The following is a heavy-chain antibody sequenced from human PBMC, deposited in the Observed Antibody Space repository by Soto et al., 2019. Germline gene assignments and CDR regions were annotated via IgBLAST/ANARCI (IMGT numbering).Heavy chain of an antibody. CDR3: TRGADGFDY. V-gene: IGHV3-13*01. CDR1: GFTFSSYD. D-gene: IGHD3-16*01. Sequence: EVQLVESGGDLVQPGGSLRPSCAASGFTFSSYDFHWVRQATGKGLEWVSGIGTAGDTYYAGSVKGRFIMSRENVKNSLYLQMNSLRAGDTAVYYCTRGADGFDYWGQGTLVTVSS. CDR2: IGTAGDT. J-gene: IGHJ4*02.